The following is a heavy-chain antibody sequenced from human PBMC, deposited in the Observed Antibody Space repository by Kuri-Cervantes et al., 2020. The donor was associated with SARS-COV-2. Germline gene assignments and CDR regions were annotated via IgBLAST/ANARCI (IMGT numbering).Heavy chain of an antibody. Sequence: GSLRLSCTVSGGSISSSSYYWGWIRQPPGKGLEWIGSIYYSGSTYYNPSLKSRVTISVDTSKNQFSLKLSSVTAADTAVYYCARNPNSGPFDYWGQGTLVTVSS. J-gene: IGHJ4*02. V-gene: IGHV4-39*07. CDR1: GGSISSSSYY. D-gene: IGHD6-19*01. CDR2: IYYSGST. CDR3: ARNPNSGPFDY.